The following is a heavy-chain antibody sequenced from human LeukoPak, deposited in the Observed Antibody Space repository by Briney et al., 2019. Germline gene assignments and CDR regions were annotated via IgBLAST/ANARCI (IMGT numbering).Heavy chain of an antibody. D-gene: IGHD2-2*01. Sequence: PSETLSLTCAVYGGSFSGYYWSWIRQPPGKGLEWIGEINHSGSTNYNPSLKSRVTISVDTSKNQFSLKLGSVTAADTAVYYCARGLSPVVPAANGVDPWGQGTLVTVSS. J-gene: IGHJ5*02. CDR1: GGSFSGYY. V-gene: IGHV4-34*01. CDR3: ARGLSPVVPAANGVDP. CDR2: INHSGST.